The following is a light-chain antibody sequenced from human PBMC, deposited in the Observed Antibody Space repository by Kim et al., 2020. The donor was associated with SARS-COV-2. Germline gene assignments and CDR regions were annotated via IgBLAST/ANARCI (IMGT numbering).Light chain of an antibody. CDR1: GGSIAGNY. V-gene: IGLV6-57*01. CDR2: EDD. J-gene: IGLJ3*02. Sequence: GKTVTISCPPNGGSIAGNYVQWFRQRPGSSPTTVIFEDDRRPSGVPDRFSGSVDISSNSASLTISGLKTEDEADYYCQSYDRSTWVFGGGTQLTVL. CDR3: QSYDRSTWV.